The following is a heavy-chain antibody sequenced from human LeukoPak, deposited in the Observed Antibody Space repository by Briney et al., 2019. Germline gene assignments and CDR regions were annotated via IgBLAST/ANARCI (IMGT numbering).Heavy chain of an antibody. D-gene: IGHD4-17*01. CDR3: ARDYGDRCFDY. Sequence: XXLEWVSSIRSSSTYIYYADSVKGRFTISRDNAKNSLYLQMNSLRAEDTAVYYCARDYGDRCFDYWGQGTLVTVSS. J-gene: IGHJ4*02. V-gene: IGHV3-21*01. CDR2: IRSSSTYI.